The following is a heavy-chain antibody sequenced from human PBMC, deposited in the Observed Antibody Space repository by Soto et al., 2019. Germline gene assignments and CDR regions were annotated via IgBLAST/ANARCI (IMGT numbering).Heavy chain of an antibody. V-gene: IGHV3-23*01. J-gene: IGHJ4*02. CDR3: AYRTGFDY. Sequence: EVQLLDSGENLVQPGGSLRLSCAASGFPFSVFARGWVRQAPGKGLEWVSTIAERGDSTYYADSVKGRFTISRDNSKNTLYLQMNSLRADDTAIYYCAYRTGFDYWGQGTLVTVSS. CDR1: GFPFSVFA. D-gene: IGHD1-1*01. CDR2: IAERGDST.